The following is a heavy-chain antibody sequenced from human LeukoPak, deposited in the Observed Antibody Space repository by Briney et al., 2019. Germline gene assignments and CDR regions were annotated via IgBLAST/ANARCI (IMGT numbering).Heavy chain of an antibody. J-gene: IGHJ1*01. CDR3: AREGIAVAGPIAEYFQH. CDR1: GFTFSSYG. D-gene: IGHD6-19*01. CDR2: IWYDGSNK. V-gene: IGHV3-33*01. Sequence: GGSLRLSCAASGFTFSSYGMHWVRQAPGKGLEWVAVIWYDGSNKYYADSVKGRFTISRDNSKNTLYLQMNSLRAEDTAVYYCAREGIAVAGPIAEYFQHWGQGTLSPSPQ.